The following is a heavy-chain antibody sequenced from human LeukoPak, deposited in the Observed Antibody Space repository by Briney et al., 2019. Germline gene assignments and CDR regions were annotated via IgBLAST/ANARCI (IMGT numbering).Heavy chain of an antibody. D-gene: IGHD6-13*01. CDR1: GFTFSTYS. CDR2: ISSSSSNI. CDR3: AKETTSAATGSPFDY. J-gene: IGHJ4*02. V-gene: IGHV3-21*01. Sequence: GGSLRLSCAASGFTFSTYSMNWVRQAPGEGLEWVSSISSSSSNIYYADSVKGRFTISRDNAKNSLYLQMNSLRAEDTAVYYCAKETTSAATGSPFDYWGQGTLVTVSS.